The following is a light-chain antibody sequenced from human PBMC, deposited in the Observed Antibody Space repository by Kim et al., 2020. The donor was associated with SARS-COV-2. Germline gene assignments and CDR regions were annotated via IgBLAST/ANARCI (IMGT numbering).Light chain of an antibody. CDR2: GAS. CDR1: QSVSNSY. CDR3: QLYGSSPLT. Sequence: EIVLTQSPGTLSLSPGERATISCRASQSVSNSYLALYQQKPCQAPRLLIYGASSRTTGIPDSFSGSGSGTDFTFRISRLEPEYFAVYYCQLYGSSPLTFGGGTKVYI. J-gene: IGKJ4*01. V-gene: IGKV3-20*01.